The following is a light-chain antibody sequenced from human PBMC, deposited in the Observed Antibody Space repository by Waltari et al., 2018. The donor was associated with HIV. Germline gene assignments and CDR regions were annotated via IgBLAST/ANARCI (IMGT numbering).Light chain of an antibody. CDR2: GNN. J-gene: IGLJ2*01. CDR1: SSNIGRHA. V-gene: IGLV1-44*01. CDR3: AAWDDSLDGPV. Sequence: QPVLTQPPSASGTPGQRVIISCSGSSSNIGRHAVSWYQHLPGATPTLLIFGNNQRPSGVPDRFCGSKSATSASLAISGLRSVDEADYSCAAWDDSLDGPVFGGGTKLTVL.